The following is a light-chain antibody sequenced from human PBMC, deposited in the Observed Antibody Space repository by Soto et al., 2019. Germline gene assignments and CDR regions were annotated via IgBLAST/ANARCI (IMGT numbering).Light chain of an antibody. J-gene: IGKJ1*01. V-gene: IGKV3-20*01. CDR1: QNVANY. CDR2: ESS. Sequence: ETVFSQSPCTLSLSPGERATLSCRASQNVANYLDWYQQKPGQAPRLLIYESSNRATGIAARFSGSGSGTDFTLTISSLQPEAFAVYSCHQYGSAPTTLGQGTKV. CDR3: HQYGSAPTT.